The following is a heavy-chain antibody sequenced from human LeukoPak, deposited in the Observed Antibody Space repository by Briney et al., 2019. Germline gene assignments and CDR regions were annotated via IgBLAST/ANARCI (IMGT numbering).Heavy chain of an antibody. D-gene: IGHD5-24*01. CDR3: AGGRDPY. J-gene: IGHJ4*02. CDR2: INHSGST. Sequence: SETLSLSCAVYGGSFSGYNWTWVRQPPGRGLEWVGEINHSGSTIYNPYPTSGATISSHETKSQSPLKQNSRTGADTALSYFAGGRDPYWGQGTLVTVSS. V-gene: IGHV4-34*01. CDR1: GGSFSGYN.